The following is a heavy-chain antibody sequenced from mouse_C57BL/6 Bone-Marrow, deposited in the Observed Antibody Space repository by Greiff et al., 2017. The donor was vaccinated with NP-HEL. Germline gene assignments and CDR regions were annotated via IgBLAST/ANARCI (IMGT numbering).Heavy chain of an antibody. CDR3: ARPGGPHSAMDY. V-gene: IGHV5-6*01. CDR1: GFTFSSYG. J-gene: IGHJ4*01. CDR2: ISSGGSYT. Sequence: EVQGVESGGDLVKPGGSLKLSCAASGFTFSSYGMSWVRQTPDKRLEWVATISSGGSYTYYPDSVKGRFTISRDNAKNTLYLQMSSLESEDTAMYYCARPGGPHSAMDYWGQGTSVTVSS.